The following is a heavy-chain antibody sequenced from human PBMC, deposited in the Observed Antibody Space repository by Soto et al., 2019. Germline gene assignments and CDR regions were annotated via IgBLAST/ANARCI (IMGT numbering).Heavy chain of an antibody. D-gene: IGHD2-8*02. CDR3: AKFKSPGYYYYGMDV. CDR1: GFTFSSYG. CDR2: ISYDGSNK. Sequence: QVQLVESGGGVVQPGRSLRLSCAASGFTFSSYGMHWVRQAPGKGQEWVAVISYDGSNKYYADSVKGRFTISRDNSKNTLYLQMNSLRAEDTAVYYCAKFKSPGYYYYGMDVWGQGTTVTVSS. J-gene: IGHJ6*02. V-gene: IGHV3-30*18.